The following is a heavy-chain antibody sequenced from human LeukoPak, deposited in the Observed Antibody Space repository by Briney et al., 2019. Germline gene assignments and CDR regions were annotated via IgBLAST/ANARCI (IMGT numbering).Heavy chain of an antibody. V-gene: IGHV3-23*01. D-gene: IGHD6-19*01. CDR2: INPSGGST. J-gene: IGHJ4*02. CDR1: GFTFSNYA. Sequence: GGSLRLSCAGSGFTFSNYAMNWVRQAPGRGLEWVSAINPSGGSTYYADSVKGRFTISRDNSKNTLYLQMNSLRAEDTALYFCAKAVSHSYFDFWGQGTLVTVSA. CDR3: AKAVSHSYFDF.